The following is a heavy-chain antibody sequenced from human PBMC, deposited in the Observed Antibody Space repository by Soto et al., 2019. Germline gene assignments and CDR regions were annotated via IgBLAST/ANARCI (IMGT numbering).Heavy chain of an antibody. Sequence: QVQLVQSGAEVKKPGSSVKVSCKASGGTFSSYAISWVRQAPGQGLEWMGGIISIFGTANYAQKFQGRVTFTADESTSTAEMDLSSLRSEDTAVYYCARVEVDDYVWGSYRYYNWFDPWGQGTLVTVSS. CDR3: ARVEVDDYVWGSYRYYNWFDP. D-gene: IGHD3-16*02. J-gene: IGHJ5*02. CDR2: IISIFGTA. V-gene: IGHV1-69*01. CDR1: GGTFSSYA.